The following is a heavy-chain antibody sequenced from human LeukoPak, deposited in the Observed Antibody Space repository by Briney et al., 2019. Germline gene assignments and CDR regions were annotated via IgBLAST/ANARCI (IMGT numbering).Heavy chain of an antibody. CDR1: GFTFSSYP. CDR2: ISGSGGST. J-gene: IGHJ4*02. CDR3: VRTCTSCYNGFDY. V-gene: IGHV3-23*01. D-gene: IGHD2-2*02. Sequence: GGSLRLSCAASGFTFSSYPMSWVRQAPGKGLEWVSAISGSGGSTYYADSVKGRFTISRDNSKNTLYLQMNSLRAEDTAVYYCVRTCTSCYNGFDYWGQGTLVTVSS.